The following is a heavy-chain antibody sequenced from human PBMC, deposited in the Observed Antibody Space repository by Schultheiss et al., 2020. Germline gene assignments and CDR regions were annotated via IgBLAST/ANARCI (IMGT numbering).Heavy chain of an antibody. D-gene: IGHD3-3*01. J-gene: IGHJ6*03. CDR2: ISSSGSTI. Sequence: GGSLRLSCAASGFTFSSYSMNWVRQAPGKGLEWVSYISSSGSTIYYADSVKGRFTISRDNSKNTLYLQMNSLRAEDTAVYYCARDMYDFWSGYYMDVWGKGTTVTVSS. CDR1: GFTFSSYS. CDR3: ARDMYDFWSGYYMDV. V-gene: IGHV3-48*01.